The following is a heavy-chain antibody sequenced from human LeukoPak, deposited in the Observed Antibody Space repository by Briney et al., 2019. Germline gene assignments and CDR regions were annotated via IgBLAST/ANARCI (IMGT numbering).Heavy chain of an antibody. CDR2: IYPDDSDT. D-gene: IGHD6-19*01. CDR3: ARPPYKVAGSDVSADL. J-gene: IGHJ4*02. CDR1: GYTFTNYW. V-gene: IGHV5-51*01. Sequence: GESLKISCTGSGYTFTNYWIGWVRQMLGKGLEWMGVIYPDDSDTRYSPSFQGQVIISVDRSISTAYLQWSSLKASDTAMYYCARPPYKVAGSDVSADLWGQGTLVTVSS.